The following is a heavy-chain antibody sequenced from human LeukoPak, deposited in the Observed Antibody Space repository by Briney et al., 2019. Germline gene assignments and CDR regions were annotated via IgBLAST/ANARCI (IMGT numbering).Heavy chain of an antibody. V-gene: IGHV3-74*03. CDR3: ARGAYYTSGSYYDNWFDP. J-gene: IGHJ5*02. CDR2: VNSDGSSS. Sequence: GDSLRLSCAASGFTLSSYWVYWVRQAPGMGLVWVSRVNSDGSSSTYADSVKGRFTVSRADAKNTLYLQMNSLRVEDTAVYYCARGAYYTSGSYYDNWFDPWGQGTLVTVSS. D-gene: IGHD3-10*01. CDR1: GFTLSSYW.